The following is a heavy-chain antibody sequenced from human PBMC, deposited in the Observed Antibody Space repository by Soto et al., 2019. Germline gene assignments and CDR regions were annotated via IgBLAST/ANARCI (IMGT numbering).Heavy chain of an antibody. CDR3: ARRSGGSYYGGPSYGMDV. CDR2: IYHSGST. J-gene: IGHJ6*02. Sequence: PSETLSLTCAVSGGSLSSSNWWSWVRQPPCQRLEWIGEIYHSGSTNYNPSLKSRVTISVDKSKNQFSLKLSSVTAADTAVYYCARRSGGSYYGGPSYGMDVWGQGTTVTVSS. V-gene: IGHV4-4*02. D-gene: IGHD1-26*01. CDR1: GGSLSSSNW.